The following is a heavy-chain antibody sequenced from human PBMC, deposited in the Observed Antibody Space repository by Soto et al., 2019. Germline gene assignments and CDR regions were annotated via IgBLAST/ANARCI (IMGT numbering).Heavy chain of an antibody. CDR3: ASRTSLNNTDAFDI. J-gene: IGHJ3*02. CDR1: GYTFTSYG. CDR2: ISAYNGNT. D-gene: IGHD2-2*01. Sequence: ASVKVSCKASGYTFTSYGISWVRQAPGQGLEWMGWISAYNGNTNYAQKLQGRVTMTTDTSTSTAYMELRSLRSDDTAVYYCASRTSLNNTDAFDIWGQGTMVTL. V-gene: IGHV1-18*04.